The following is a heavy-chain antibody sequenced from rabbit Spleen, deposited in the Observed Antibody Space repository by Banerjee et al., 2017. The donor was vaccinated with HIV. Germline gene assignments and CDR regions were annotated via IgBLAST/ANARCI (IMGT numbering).Heavy chain of an antibody. J-gene: IGHJ4*01. CDR3: ARDLTSVIGWNFNL. CDR1: GFSFSDRDV. CDR2: INAATAKA. D-gene: IGHD1-1*01. V-gene: IGHV1S45*01. Sequence: QEQLVESGGGLVQPEGSLTLTCKASGFSFSDRDVMCWVRQAPGKGLQWIACINAATAKAVYASWAKGRFTISKTSSTTVTLQMTSLTAADTATYFCARDLTSVIGWNFNLWGQGTLVTVS.